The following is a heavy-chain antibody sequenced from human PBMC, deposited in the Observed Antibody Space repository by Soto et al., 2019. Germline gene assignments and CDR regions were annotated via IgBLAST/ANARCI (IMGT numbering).Heavy chain of an antibody. Sequence: QVQLQESGPGLVKPSQTLSLTCTVSGDSISSGGYFWNWIRQHPGKGLEWIGLIYYTGSSFYNPSLRRPVTFSVDTSKNPFSLKLTSVTAADTAVYFCARLSSSSSFDFWGQGTLVTVSS. CDR3: ARLSSSSSFDF. J-gene: IGHJ4*02. CDR1: GDSISSGGYF. V-gene: IGHV4-31*01. D-gene: IGHD6-6*01. CDR2: IYYTGSS.